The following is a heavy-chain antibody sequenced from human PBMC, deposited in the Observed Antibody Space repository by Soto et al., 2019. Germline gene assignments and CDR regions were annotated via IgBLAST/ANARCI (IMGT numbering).Heavy chain of an antibody. CDR2: ICYSGST. J-gene: IGHJ4*02. Sequence: SETLSLTCTVSGGSISGYYWSWLRQPPGKGLDWIGYICYSGSTDYNPSLRSRVTISVDTSKNQFSLNLNSVTAADTAVYYCASYRYSSSSGFDSWGQGTLVTVSS. CDR1: GGSISGYY. D-gene: IGHD6-13*01. V-gene: IGHV4-59*01. CDR3: ASYRYSSSSGFDS.